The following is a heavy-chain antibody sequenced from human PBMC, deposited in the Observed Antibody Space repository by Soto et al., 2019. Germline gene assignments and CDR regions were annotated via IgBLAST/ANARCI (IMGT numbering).Heavy chain of an antibody. CDR1: GFTFNTYV. CDR2: ISVYHGNT. J-gene: IGHJ4*02. D-gene: IGHD1-26*01. V-gene: IGHV1-18*01. Sequence: QVQLVQSGAEVKKPGASVTVSCQASGFTFNTYVITWVRQAPGQGLEWLGWISVYHGNTNYAQKVQGRVTMTTDTATSTAYMDLRSLRSDDTAVYDCARGGSGGYRMFDYWGQGTLVTVSS. CDR3: ARGGSGGYRMFDY.